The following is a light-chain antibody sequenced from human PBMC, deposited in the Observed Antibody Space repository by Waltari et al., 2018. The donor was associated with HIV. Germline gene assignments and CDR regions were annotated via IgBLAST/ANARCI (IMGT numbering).Light chain of an antibody. Sequence: QSALTQPVSVSGSPGQSITISCTGTSSDVGGYNYVSWYQQHPGKAPNLMIYDVSNRPSGVSNRFSGSKSGNTASLTISGLQAEDEADYYCSSYTSSSVVFGGGTKLTVL. J-gene: IGLJ2*01. CDR3: SSYTSSSVV. CDR2: DVS. V-gene: IGLV2-14*03. CDR1: SSDVGGYNY.